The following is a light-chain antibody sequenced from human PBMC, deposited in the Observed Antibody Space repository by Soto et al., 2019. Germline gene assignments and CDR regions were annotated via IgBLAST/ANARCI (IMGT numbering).Light chain of an antibody. V-gene: IGLV2-23*02. CDR3: CSYAGSSTLYV. CDR2: EVT. J-gene: IGLJ1*01. Sequence: QSVLTQPASVSGSPGQSITISCTGTSSDVGSYNLVSWYQQHPGKAPKLMIYEVTKRPSGVSNRFSGSKSGNTASPTISGLQAEDEADYYCCSYAGSSTLYVFGIGTKLTVL. CDR1: SSDVGSYNL.